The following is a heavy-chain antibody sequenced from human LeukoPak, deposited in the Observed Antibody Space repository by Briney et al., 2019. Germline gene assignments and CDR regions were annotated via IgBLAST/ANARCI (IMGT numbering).Heavy chain of an antibody. CDR1: GYTFTRYY. CDR2: INPSRGRT. D-gene: IGHD3/OR15-3a*01. J-gene: IGHJ5*02. Sequence: ASVKVSCKASGYTFTRYYMNWVRQAPGQGLEWMGIINPSRGRTTYAQKFQGRVTMTRDTSTSTVYMELTSLRSEDTAVFYCARGGLPARSWFDPWGQGTLVTVSS. V-gene: IGHV1-46*01. CDR3: ARGGLPARSWFDP.